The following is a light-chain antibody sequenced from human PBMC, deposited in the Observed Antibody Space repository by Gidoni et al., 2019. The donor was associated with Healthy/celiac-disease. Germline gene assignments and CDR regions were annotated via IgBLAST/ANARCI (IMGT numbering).Light chain of an antibody. CDR1: QSVSSY. V-gene: IGKV3-11*01. CDR3: QQRSNWPPIT. Sequence: EIVLTQSPATLSLSPGERATLSCRASQSVSSYLAGYQQKPGQAPRLLIYDASNRATGIPARFSGSGSGTDVTLTISSLEPEDFAVYYCQQRSNWPPITFGQGTRLEIK. J-gene: IGKJ5*01. CDR2: DAS.